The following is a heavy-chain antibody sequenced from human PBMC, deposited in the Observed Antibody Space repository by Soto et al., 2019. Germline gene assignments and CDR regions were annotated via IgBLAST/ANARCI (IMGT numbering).Heavy chain of an antibody. CDR3: VNDLRAFLNGRAV. V-gene: IGHV3-30*18. CDR1: GFSFSSYG. Sequence: QVQLVESGGGVVQPGGSLRLSCAASGFSFSSYGVHWVRQAPGKGLEWVSAISNSGYEKYYADSVKGRFTISRDNSKKMLYVQMNSLRLEDTAVYYCVNDLRAFLNGRAVWGPGTMVIVSS. D-gene: IGHD3-3*01. CDR2: ISNSGYEK. J-gene: IGHJ6*02.